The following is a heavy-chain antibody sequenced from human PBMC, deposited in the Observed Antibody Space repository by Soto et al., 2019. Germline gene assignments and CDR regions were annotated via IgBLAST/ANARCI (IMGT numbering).Heavy chain of an antibody. CDR1: GGTFSTYT. Sequence: QVQLVQSGAEVKKPGSSVKVSSKASGGTFSTYTINWVRQAPGQGLEWMGRIIPLLDVTNNAQWFPGRVTTTADKSTSPVYMELTSLTSQDTAVYYCARDSGTVGYDDSWGQGTLVTVSS. V-gene: IGHV1-69*08. CDR2: IIPLLDVT. D-gene: IGHD3-10*01. CDR3: ARDSGTVGYDDS. J-gene: IGHJ4*02.